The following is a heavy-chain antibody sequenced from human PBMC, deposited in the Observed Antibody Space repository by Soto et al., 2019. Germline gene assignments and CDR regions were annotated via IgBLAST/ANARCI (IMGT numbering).Heavy chain of an antibody. D-gene: IGHD2-8*01. CDR1: GYSFTDYH. CDR3: ARGHSTDCSNGVCSFFYNHEMDV. V-gene: IGHV1-2*04. J-gene: IGHJ6*02. Sequence: ASLKVSCKASGYSFTDYHIHWVRQAPGQGLEWLGRINPKSGGTSTAQKFQGWVTMTRDRSISTVYMELTRLRSDDTAVYFCARGHSTDCSNGVCSFFYNHEMDVWGQGTTVTVSS. CDR2: INPKSGGT.